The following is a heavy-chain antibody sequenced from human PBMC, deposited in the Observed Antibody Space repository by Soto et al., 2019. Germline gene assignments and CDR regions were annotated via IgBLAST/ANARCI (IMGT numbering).Heavy chain of an antibody. J-gene: IGHJ4*02. Sequence: VGSLRLSCAASGFFINAYAMHWFRQAPGKGLQWVAVTRFDGSTEYSADSERGRFTVSRDISRNTFFLQLTNLRPDDTAMYYCAKDLSSNGLGCGHWGQGALVTVSS. V-gene: IGHV3-30*18. CDR1: GFFINAYA. CDR3: AKDLSSNGLGCGH. D-gene: IGHD2-21*01. CDR2: TRFDGSTE.